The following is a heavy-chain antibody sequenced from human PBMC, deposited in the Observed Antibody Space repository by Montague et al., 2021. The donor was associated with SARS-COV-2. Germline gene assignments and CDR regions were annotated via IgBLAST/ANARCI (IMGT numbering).Heavy chain of an antibody. CDR3: ARTTTRMLYPENAFDI. D-gene: IGHD2-15*01. V-gene: IGHV6-1*01. CDR2: TYYRSKWYH. CDR1: GDSVSNNTAT. J-gene: IGHJ3*02. Sequence: CAISGDSVSNNTATWNWIRQSPSRGLEWLGRTYYRSKWYHGYAISLKSRITINPDTSKNQFSLQLSSVAPEDTAVFYCARTTTRMLYPENAFDIWGQGTMVTVSS.